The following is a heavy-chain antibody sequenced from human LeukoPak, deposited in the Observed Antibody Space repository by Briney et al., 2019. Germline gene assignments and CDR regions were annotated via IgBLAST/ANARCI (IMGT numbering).Heavy chain of an antibody. V-gene: IGHV3-20*04. CDR1: GFTFGDYA. CDR2: ISWNSGRI. J-gene: IGHJ6*03. Sequence: GGSLRLSCTASGFTFGDYAMSWVRQAPGKGLEWVSGISWNSGRIGYADSVKGRFTISRDNRKKSVFLEMSALRAEDRAVYYCARGRPYFFDIDGYQYVRKFFYMDVWGKGTTVTVSS. D-gene: IGHD3-22*01. CDR3: ARGRPYFFDIDGYQYVRKFFYMDV.